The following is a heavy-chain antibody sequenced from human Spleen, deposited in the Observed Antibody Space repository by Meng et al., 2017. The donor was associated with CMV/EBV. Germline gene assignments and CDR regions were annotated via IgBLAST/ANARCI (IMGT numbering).Heavy chain of an antibody. Sequence: SETLSLTCAVYGGSFSGYSWTWIRQPPGKGLEWIGDISHSGTTNYNPSLKSRVAMSVETSKKQFSLNLRSVTAADTGVYYCARHVTVDMIFVFISDYFDYWGRGTLVTVSS. J-gene: IGHJ4*02. CDR2: ISHSGTT. D-gene: IGHD3-22*01. V-gene: IGHV4-34*01. CDR1: GGSFSGYS. CDR3: ARHVTVDMIFVFISDYFDY.